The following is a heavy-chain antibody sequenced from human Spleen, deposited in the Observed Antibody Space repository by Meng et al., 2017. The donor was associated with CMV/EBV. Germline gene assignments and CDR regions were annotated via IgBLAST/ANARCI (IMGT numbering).Heavy chain of an antibody. V-gene: IGHV1-18*01. Sequence: GESLKISCKTSGYTFTNYGVSWVRQAPGQGLEWMGWISGYTGDTAYVQKFQGRVTMTTDTSTTTAYMELRSLRSDDTAVYYCARDLLSTLGVAPDPVDYWGQGTLVTVSS. D-gene: IGHD3-3*01. J-gene: IGHJ4*02. CDR1: GYTFTNYG. CDR3: ARDLLSTLGVAPDPVDY. CDR2: ISGYTGDT.